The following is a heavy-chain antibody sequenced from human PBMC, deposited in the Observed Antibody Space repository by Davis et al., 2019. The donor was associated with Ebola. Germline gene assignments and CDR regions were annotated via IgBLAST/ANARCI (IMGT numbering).Heavy chain of an antibody. Sequence: AASVKVSCKASGYTFTSYAMHWVRQAPGQRLEWMGWINAGNGNTKYSQKFQGRVTITRDTSASTAYMELSSLRSEDTAVYYCARGAAGTVSFVGWFDPWGQGTLVTVSS. V-gene: IGHV1-3*01. CDR2: INAGNGNT. D-gene: IGHD6-19*01. CDR1: GYTFTSYA. J-gene: IGHJ5*02. CDR3: ARGAAGTVSFVGWFDP.